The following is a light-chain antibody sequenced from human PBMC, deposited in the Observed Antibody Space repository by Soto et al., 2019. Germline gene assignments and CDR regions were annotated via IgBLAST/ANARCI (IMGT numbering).Light chain of an antibody. J-gene: IGLJ2*01. Sequence: QSVLTQPAAVSGSPGQSITISCTGTSSDIGDYNYVSWYQHHPGKAPKLIIYGVSNRPSGVSTRFSGSKSGNTAFLTISGLQAEDEAAYSCSSYTSSGTVIFGGGTKLTVL. CDR1: SSDIGDYNY. V-gene: IGLV2-14*03. CDR2: GVS. CDR3: SSYTSSGTVI.